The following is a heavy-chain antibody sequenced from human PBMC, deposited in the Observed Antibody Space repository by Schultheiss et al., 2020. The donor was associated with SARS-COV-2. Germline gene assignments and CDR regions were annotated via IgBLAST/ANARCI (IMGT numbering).Heavy chain of an antibody. CDR3: ASPYRSRMEV. CDR1: GGSFSGYY. V-gene: IGHV4-34*01. D-gene: IGHD3-16*02. CDR2: INHSGST. J-gene: IGHJ6*04. Sequence: SETLSLTCAVYGGSFSGYYWSWIHQPPGKGLEWIGEINHSGSTNYNPSLKSRVTISVDTSKNQFSLKLSSVTAADTAVYHCASPYRSRMEVWGKGTTVTVSS.